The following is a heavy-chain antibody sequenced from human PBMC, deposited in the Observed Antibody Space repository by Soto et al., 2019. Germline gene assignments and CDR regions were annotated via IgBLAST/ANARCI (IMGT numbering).Heavy chain of an antibody. CDR3: ARVGVWESSGWLDY. V-gene: IGHV3-74*01. D-gene: IGHD6-19*01. CDR1: GFTFSSYW. J-gene: IGHJ4*02. Sequence: EVQLVESGGGLVQPGGSLRLSCVASGFTFSSYWMHWVRQAPGKGLGWVSRINNDGSTTSYADSVKGRFTISRDNAKNTLYLQMNSLRAEDTAVYYCARVGVWESSGWLDYWGQGTLVTVSS. CDR2: INNDGSTT.